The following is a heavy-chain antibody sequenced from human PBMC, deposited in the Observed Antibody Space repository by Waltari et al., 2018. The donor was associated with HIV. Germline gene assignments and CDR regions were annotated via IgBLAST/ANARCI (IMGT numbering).Heavy chain of an antibody. D-gene: IGHD3-3*01. CDR1: GLTFGSYV. CDR3: ANGVGLSGVVY. CDR2: ISGSGGST. J-gene: IGHJ4*02. Sequence: GGSLRLSCAASGLTFGSYVMNWVRQAPGQGLEWVSGISGSGGSTYYADSVKGRFTISRDNSKNTLYLHMNSLRAEDTAVYYCANGVGLSGVVYWGQGTLVTVSS. V-gene: IGHV3-23*01.